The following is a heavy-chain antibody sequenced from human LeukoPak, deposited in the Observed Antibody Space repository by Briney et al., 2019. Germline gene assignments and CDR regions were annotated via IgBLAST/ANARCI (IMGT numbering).Heavy chain of an antibody. CDR1: GFTFSSYA. V-gene: IGHV3-23*01. CDR2: FSGSGGTT. Sequence: PGGSLRLSCAASGFTFSSYAMNWVRQAPGRGLEWVSGFSGSGGTTYYADSVKGRFTISRDNSKNTLYLQMNSLRTEDTAVYYCAEDQDPNWFDPWGQGTLVTVSS. CDR3: AEDQDPNWFDP. J-gene: IGHJ5*02.